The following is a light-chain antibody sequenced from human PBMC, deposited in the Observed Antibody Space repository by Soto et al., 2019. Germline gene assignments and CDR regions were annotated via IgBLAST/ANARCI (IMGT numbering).Light chain of an antibody. CDR3: QQRNNPVT. V-gene: IGKV3-11*01. Sequence: EIVLTQSPATLSLSPGERATLSCRASQSVRTYLALYQQKPGHAPRLLIFDASNRATGIPARFSGRGSGTDFPLTISSLEPEDFAVYYCQQRNNPVTFGGGTKVDIK. J-gene: IGKJ4*01. CDR1: QSVRTY. CDR2: DAS.